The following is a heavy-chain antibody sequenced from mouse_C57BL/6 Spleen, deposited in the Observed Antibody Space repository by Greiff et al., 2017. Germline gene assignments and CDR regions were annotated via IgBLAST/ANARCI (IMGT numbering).Heavy chain of an antibody. CDR1: GYTFTSYW. D-gene: IGHD1-1*01. Sequence: VQLQQPGAELVMPGASVKLSCKASGYTFTSYWMHWVKQRPGQGLEWIGEIDPSDSYTNYNQKFKGKSTLTVDKSSSTAYMQLSSLTSEDSAVYYCAKNDYYGSSPGYFDVWGTGTTVTVSS. V-gene: IGHV1-69*01. J-gene: IGHJ1*03. CDR3: AKNDYYGSSPGYFDV. CDR2: IDPSDSYT.